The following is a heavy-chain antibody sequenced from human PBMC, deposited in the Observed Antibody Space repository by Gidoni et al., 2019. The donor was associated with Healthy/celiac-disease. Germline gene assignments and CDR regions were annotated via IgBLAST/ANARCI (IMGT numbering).Heavy chain of an antibody. D-gene: IGHD6-13*01. J-gene: IGHJ6*02. V-gene: IGHV3-23*01. Sequence: EVQLLESGGVLVQPGWSLRLSCAASGFTLSSYAMSWVRQAPGKALWWVSAISGSGGSTYYADSVKGRFTISRDNSKNTLYLQMNSLRAEDTAVYYCAKDFRGSWDPLYGMDVWGQGTTVTVSS. CDR3: AKDFRGSWDPLYGMDV. CDR1: GFTLSSYA. CDR2: ISGSGGST.